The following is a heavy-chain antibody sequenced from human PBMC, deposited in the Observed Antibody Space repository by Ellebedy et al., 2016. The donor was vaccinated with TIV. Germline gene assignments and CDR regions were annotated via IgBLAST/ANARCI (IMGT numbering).Heavy chain of an antibody. CDR2: ISGSGGST. D-gene: IGHD1-26*01. V-gene: IGHV3-23*01. Sequence: GESLKISCAASGFTFSSYAMSWVRQAPGKGLEWVSGISGSGGSTYYADSVKGRFTISRDNSKNTLYLQMNSLRAEDTAVYYCAKAFSGSTRDVFDIWGQGTMVTVSS. CDR3: AKAFSGSTRDVFDI. J-gene: IGHJ3*02. CDR1: GFTFSSYA.